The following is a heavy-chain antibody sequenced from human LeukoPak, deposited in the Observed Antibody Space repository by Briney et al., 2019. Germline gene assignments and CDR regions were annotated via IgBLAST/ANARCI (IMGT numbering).Heavy chain of an antibody. D-gene: IGHD5-18*01. J-gene: IGHJ4*02. V-gene: IGHV4-4*02. CDR1: GGSISSSNW. Sequence: PSETLSLTCAVSGGSISSSNWWSWVRQPPGKGLEWIGEIYHSGSTNYNPSLKSRVTISVDKSKNQFSLKLSSVTAADTAMYYCASKGYTYGYFDYWGQGTLVTVSS. CDR2: IYHSGST. CDR3: ASKGYTYGYFDY.